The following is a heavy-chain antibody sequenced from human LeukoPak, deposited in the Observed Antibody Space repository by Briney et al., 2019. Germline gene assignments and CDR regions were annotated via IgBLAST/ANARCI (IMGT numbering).Heavy chain of an antibody. CDR1: GGTFSSYA. V-gene: IGHV1-69*05. D-gene: IGHD3-10*01. Sequence: ASVKVSCKAFGGTFSSYAISWVRQAPGQGLEWMGRIIPIFGTANYAQKFQGRVTITTDESTSTAYTELSSLRSEDTAVYYCTRYAGGGSGSYFDYWGQGTLVTVSS. J-gene: IGHJ4*02. CDR2: IIPIFGTA. CDR3: TRYAGGGSGSYFDY.